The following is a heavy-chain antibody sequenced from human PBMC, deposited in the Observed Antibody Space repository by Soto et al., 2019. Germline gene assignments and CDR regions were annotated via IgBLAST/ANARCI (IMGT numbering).Heavy chain of an antibody. D-gene: IGHD3-3*01. J-gene: IGHJ4*01. CDR2: IKQDGSEK. Sequence: QAGGSLRLSCAASGFTFSSYWMSWVRQAPGKGLEWVANIKQDGSEKYYVDSVKGRFTISRDNAKNSLYLQMNSLRAEDTAVYYCARTPTYDFWSGYYTGMRGFRRVTSYFDYWGHGTLVTVSS. V-gene: IGHV3-7*03. CDR1: GFTFSSYW. CDR3: ARTPTYDFWSGYYTGMRGFRRVTSYFDY.